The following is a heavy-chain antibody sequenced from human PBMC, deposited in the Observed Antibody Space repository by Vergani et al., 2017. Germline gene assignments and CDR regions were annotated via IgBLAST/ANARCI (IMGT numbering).Heavy chain of an antibody. V-gene: IGHV3-7*01. D-gene: IGHD3-10*01. J-gene: IGHJ6*02. CDR3: AKGSYGSGGHGLHYYALDV. CDR1: GFNVGHYW. Sequence: EVQLVESGGDFVQPGGSLTLSCAASGFNVGHYWMSWVRQAPGKGLEWVANIKEDGTEKYYLDSVKGRFTISRDNSMNTLSLHMSSLGTEDTALYYCAKGSYGSGGHGLHYYALDVWGQGTTVTVSS. CDR2: IKEDGTEK.